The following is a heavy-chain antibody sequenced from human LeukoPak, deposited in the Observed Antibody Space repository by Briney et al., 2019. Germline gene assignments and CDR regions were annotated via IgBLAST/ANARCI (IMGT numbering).Heavy chain of an antibody. Sequence: GGSLRLSCAASGFTFSSYGMHWVRQAPGKGLEWVAFIRYDGSNKYYADSVKGRFTISRDNSRSTLFLQMNSLRGEDTAIYYCATYGQVMLPFEAWGRGTLVTVSS. CDR3: ATYGQVMLPFEA. CDR1: GFTFSSYG. J-gene: IGHJ5*02. CDR2: IRYDGSNK. V-gene: IGHV3-30*02. D-gene: IGHD2-21*01.